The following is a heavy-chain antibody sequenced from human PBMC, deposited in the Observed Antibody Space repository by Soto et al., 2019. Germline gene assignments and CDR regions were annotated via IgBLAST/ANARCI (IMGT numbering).Heavy chain of an antibody. D-gene: IGHD1-26*01. V-gene: IGHV1-18*01. CDR1: GYTFTSYG. J-gene: IGHJ6*02. CDR2: ISAYNGNT. CDR3: ARDMSLRELIPPGYYGMDV. Sequence: ASVKVSCKASGYTFTSYGISWVRQAPGQGLEWMGWISAYNGNTNYAQKLQGRVTMTTDTSTSTAYMELRSLRSDDTAVYYCARDMSLRELIPPGYYGMDVWGQGTTVTVS.